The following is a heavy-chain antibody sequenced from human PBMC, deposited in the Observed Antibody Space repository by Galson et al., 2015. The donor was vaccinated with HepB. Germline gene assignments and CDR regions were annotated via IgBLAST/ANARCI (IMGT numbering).Heavy chain of an antibody. CDR2: INAGNGNT. J-gene: IGHJ4*02. D-gene: IGHD6-19*01. CDR1: GYTFTSYA. V-gene: IGHV1-3*01. CDR3: ARRGSSGWYGIYFDY. Sequence: SVKVSCKASGYTFTSYAMHWVRQAPGQRLEWMGWINAGNGNTKYSQKFQGRVTITRDTSASTAYMELSSLRSEDTAVYYCARRGSSGWYGIYFDYWDQGTLVTVSS.